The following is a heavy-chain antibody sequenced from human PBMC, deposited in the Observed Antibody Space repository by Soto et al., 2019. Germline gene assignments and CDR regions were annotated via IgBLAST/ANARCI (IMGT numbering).Heavy chain of an antibody. V-gene: IGHV1-18*01. CDR2: ISAYNGHT. CDR3: ARDEPPWGYDY. Sequence: ASVKVSCKASGYTFTSSGISWVRQAPGQGLEWMGWISAYNGHTNYAQKLQGRVTMTTDTSTSTAYMELRSLRSDDTAVYYCARDEPPWGYDYWGQGTLVTVSS. CDR1: GYTFTSSG. J-gene: IGHJ4*02. D-gene: IGHD7-27*01.